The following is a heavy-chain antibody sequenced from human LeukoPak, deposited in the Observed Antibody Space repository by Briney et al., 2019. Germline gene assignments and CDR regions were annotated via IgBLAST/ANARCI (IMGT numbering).Heavy chain of an antibody. Sequence: PSETLSLTCTVSGASMTDYYWSWVRQPPGKGLEWIGYMSSSGITAYNPSLKSRVTTSVYTSKNQFSLKLTSVTAADTAVYFCSGGDSVHESHYWGQGALVTVSS. V-gene: IGHV4-59*01. CDR2: MSSSGIT. D-gene: IGHD2-21*02. J-gene: IGHJ4*02. CDR3: SGGDSVHESHY. CDR1: GASMTDYY.